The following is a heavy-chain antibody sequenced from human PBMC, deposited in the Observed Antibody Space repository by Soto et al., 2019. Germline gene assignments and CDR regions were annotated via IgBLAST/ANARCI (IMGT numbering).Heavy chain of an antibody. CDR1: GYTFTSYG. CDR2: ISGYNGNT. Sequence: ASVKVSCKASGYTFTSYGISWVRQAPGQGLEWVGWISGYNGNTKNAQKVQGRVTMTTDTSTSTAYMELRSLRSDDTAVYYCGRDNEILTGYPDYWRQGTQVTVSS. CDR3: GRDNEILTGYPDY. D-gene: IGHD3-9*01. J-gene: IGHJ4*02. V-gene: IGHV1-18*04.